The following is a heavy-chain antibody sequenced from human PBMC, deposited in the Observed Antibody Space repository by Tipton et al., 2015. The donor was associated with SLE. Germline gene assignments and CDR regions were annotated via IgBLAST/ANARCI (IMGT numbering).Heavy chain of an antibody. Sequence: LRLSCAVYGGSFSSYYWTWIRQSPGKGLEWIGEINHSGSTNYNPSLKNRVIISVDTSKNQFSLKLTVSSGSASAPTLFPLVSW. CDR2: INHSGST. D-gene: IGHD3-10*01. V-gene: IGHV4-34*01. CDR3: PLVS. CDR1: GGSFSSYY. J-gene: IGHJ5*01.